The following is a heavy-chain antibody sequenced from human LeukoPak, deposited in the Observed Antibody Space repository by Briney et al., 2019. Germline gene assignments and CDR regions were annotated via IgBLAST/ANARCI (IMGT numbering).Heavy chain of an antibody. D-gene: IGHD3-22*01. Sequence: SETLSLTCTVSGGSISSGGYYWSWIRQHPGKGLEWIGYIYYSGTTYYNPSLKSRVTISVDTSKNQFYLKLSSVTAADTAVYYCARDRNYYDSSGYRKGDAFDIWGQGTMVTVSS. V-gene: IGHV4-31*03. CDR3: ARDRNYYDSSGYRKGDAFDI. CDR2: IYYSGTT. J-gene: IGHJ3*02. CDR1: GGSISSGGYY.